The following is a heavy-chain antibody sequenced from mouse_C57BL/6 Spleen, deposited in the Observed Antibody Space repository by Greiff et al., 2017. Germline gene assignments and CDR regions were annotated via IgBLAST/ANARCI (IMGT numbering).Heavy chain of an antibody. D-gene: IGHD3-2*02. Sequence: VQLQQSGAELAKPGASVKLSCKASGYTFTSYWMHWVKQRPGPGLEWIGYINPSSGYTTYNQKFKDKATLTADKSSSTAYMQLSSLTYEDSAVYYCARLTDSSGTWFAYWGQGTLVTVSA. CDR3: ARLTDSSGTWFAY. CDR2: INPSSGYT. CDR1: GYTFTSYW. J-gene: IGHJ3*01. V-gene: IGHV1-7*01.